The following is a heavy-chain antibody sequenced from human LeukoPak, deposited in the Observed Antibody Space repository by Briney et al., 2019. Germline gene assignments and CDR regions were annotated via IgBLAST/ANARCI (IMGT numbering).Heavy chain of an antibody. J-gene: IGHJ5*02. D-gene: IGHD3-10*01. V-gene: IGHV4-38-2*01. Sequence: SETLSLTCAVSGYSISSGYYWGWIRQPPGKGLEWIGSIYHSGSTYYNPSLKSRVTISVDTSKNQFSLKLSSVTAAATAVYSCARGITMVRGVIMFDPWGQGTLVTVSS. CDR2: IYHSGST. CDR1: GYSISSGYY. CDR3: ARGITMVRGVIMFDP.